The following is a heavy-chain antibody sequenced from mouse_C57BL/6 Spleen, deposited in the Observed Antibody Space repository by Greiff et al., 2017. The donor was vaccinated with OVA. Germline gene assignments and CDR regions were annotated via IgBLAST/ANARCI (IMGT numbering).Heavy chain of an antibody. J-gene: IGHJ2*01. Sequence: VQVVESGAELVRPGASVTLSCKASGYTFTDYEMHWVKQTPVHGLEWIGAIDPETGGTAYNQKFKGKAILTADKSSSTAYMELRSLTSEDSAVYYCTRKGDYDFDYWGQGTTLTVSS. CDR3: TRKGDYDFDY. D-gene: IGHD2-4*01. CDR1: GYTFTDYE. CDR2: IDPETGGT. V-gene: IGHV1-15*01.